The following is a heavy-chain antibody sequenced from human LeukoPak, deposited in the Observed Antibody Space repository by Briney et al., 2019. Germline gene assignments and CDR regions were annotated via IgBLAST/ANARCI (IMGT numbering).Heavy chain of an antibody. CDR1: GFTFSSYA. D-gene: IGHD4-23*01. CDR2: IRRIGDST. Sequence: PGGSLRLSCAGSGFTFSSYAMSWVRQAPGKGLEWVSAIRRIGDSTYYADSVKGRFTISRDNSKNTLYLQMNSLRAEDTAIYYCAKGGSMTTVVTPFDYWGQGTLVTVSS. CDR3: AKGGSMTTVVTPFDY. J-gene: IGHJ4*02. V-gene: IGHV3-23*01.